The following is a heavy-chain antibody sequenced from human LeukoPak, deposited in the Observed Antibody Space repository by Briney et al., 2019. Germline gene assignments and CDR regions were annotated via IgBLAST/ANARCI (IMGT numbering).Heavy chain of an antibody. CDR3: ARGGWFPYVAYTY. J-gene: IGHJ4*02. CDR2: IYPGNSDT. Sequence: GESLKISCQASGYSFNSYWIAWVRQMPGKGLEWMGIIYPGNSDTKYRPSVQGQVTISADKSISTAYLQWSSLQASDSAMYYCARGGWFPYVAYTYWGQGTLVTVSS. CDR1: GYSFNSYW. D-gene: IGHD3-10*02. V-gene: IGHV5-51*01.